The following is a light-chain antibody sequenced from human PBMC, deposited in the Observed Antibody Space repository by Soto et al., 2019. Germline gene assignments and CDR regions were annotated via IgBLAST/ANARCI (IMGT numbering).Light chain of an antibody. CDR1: QTVSGS. CDR3: QQYIDWPPYT. V-gene: IGKV3-15*01. J-gene: IGKJ2*01. Sequence: EVVLTQSPATLSVSPGERATLSCRASQTVSGSLAWYQQKPGQAPRLLIYGASTRATGIPGRFSGSGSGTDFTLTISSLQSEDFAVYYCQQYIDWPPYTFGQGTKVEIK. CDR2: GAS.